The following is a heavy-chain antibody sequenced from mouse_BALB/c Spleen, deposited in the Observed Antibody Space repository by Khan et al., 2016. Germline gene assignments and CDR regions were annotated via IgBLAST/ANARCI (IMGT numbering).Heavy chain of an antibody. J-gene: IGHJ2*01. CDR2: ILPGSGST. Sequence: QVQLQQSGAELMKPGASVKISCKATGYTFSSYWIEWVKQRPGHGLEWIGEILPGSGSTNYNEKFRGKDTFTADTSSNTANMQLSSLPSEDYAVTYFSRTDPRRSFDYWCPGTTLPVSS. CDR3: SRTDPRRSFDY. V-gene: IGHV1-9*01. CDR1: GYTFSSYW.